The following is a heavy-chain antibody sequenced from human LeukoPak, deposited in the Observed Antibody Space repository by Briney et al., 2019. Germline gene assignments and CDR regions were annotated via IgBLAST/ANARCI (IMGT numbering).Heavy chain of an antibody. CDR1: GFTVSSNY. J-gene: IGHJ4*02. V-gene: IGHV3-66*02. Sequence: PGGSLRLSCAASGFTVSSNYMSWVRQAPGKGLEWVSVIYSGGSTYYADSEKGRFTISRDNSKNTPYLQMNSLRAEDTAVYYCARAVNGGSSFDYWGQGTLVTVSS. CDR3: ARAVNGGSSFDY. D-gene: IGHD2-8*01. CDR2: IYSGGST.